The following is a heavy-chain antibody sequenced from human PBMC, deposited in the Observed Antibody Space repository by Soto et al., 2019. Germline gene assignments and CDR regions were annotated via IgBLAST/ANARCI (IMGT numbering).Heavy chain of an antibody. J-gene: IGHJ4*02. CDR3: ATFGVVSLIIHY. V-gene: IGHV4-39*01. Sequence: HLQLQESGPGLVKPSETLSLTCTISGDCISSSTYYWGWIRQPPGKGLEWIGSINYNGNTYSSPSLKSRLTISVDTSNNQFSLKLSSVTAADTAVYFCATFGVVSLIIHYWGQGLLVAVSS. CDR1: GDCISSSTYY. D-gene: IGHD3-3*01. CDR2: INYNGNT.